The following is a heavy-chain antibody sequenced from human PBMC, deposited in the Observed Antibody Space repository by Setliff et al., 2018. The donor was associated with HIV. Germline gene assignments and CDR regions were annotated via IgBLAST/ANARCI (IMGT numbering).Heavy chain of an antibody. J-gene: IGHJ5*02. CDR2: INTVNGNT. V-gene: IGHV1-3*04. CDR3: AIDLNSGDYPHWFDP. D-gene: IGHD4-17*01. CDR1: GYTFTRNA. Sequence: ASVKVSCKASGYTFTRNAMHWVRQAPGQRLEWMGWINTVNGNTKYSQKFQGRVTITRDTSASTVYMELSSLRSGDTAVYYCAIDLNSGDYPHWFDPWGQGTLVTVSS.